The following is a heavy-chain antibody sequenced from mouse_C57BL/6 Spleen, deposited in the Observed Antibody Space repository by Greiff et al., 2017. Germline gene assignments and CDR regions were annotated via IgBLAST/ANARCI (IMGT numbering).Heavy chain of an antibody. CDR2: IYPYNGVS. D-gene: IGHD2-4*01. Sequence: EVQLKESGPELVKPGASVKISCKASGYSFTGYYMHWVKQSHGNILDWIGYIYPYNGVSSYNQKFKGKATLTVDKSSSTAYMELRSLTSEDSAVYYCARGGDYDYRYAMDYWGQGTSVTVSS. J-gene: IGHJ4*01. CDR1: GYSFTGYY. V-gene: IGHV1-31*01. CDR3: ARGGDYDYRYAMDY.